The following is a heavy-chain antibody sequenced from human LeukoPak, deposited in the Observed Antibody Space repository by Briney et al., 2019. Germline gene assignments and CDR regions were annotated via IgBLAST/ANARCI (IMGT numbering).Heavy chain of an antibody. CDR1: GFTVSSNF. Sequence: GGSLRLSCAASGFTVSSNFMNWVRQTPGKGLEWVAKMTEYGTEIFYVDSVKGRFTISRDNAKNSLYLQMNSLRAEDTAVYYCAELGITMIGGVWGKGTTVTISS. CDR2: MTEYGTEI. V-gene: IGHV3-7*01. D-gene: IGHD3-10*02. J-gene: IGHJ6*04. CDR3: AELGITMIGGV.